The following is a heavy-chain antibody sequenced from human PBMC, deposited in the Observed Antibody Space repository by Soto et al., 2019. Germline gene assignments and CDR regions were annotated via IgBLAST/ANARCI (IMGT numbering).Heavy chain of an antibody. CDR3: ARDYGDYIGWFDP. V-gene: IGHV3-66*01. CDR2: IYSGGST. D-gene: IGHD4-17*01. J-gene: IGHJ5*02. CDR1: GFTVSSNY. Sequence: PGGSLRLSCAASGFTVSSNYMSWVRQAPGKGLEWVSLIYSGGSTYYADSVKGRFTISRDNSKNTLYLQMSSLRAEDTAVYYCARDYGDYIGWFDPWGQGTLVTVSS.